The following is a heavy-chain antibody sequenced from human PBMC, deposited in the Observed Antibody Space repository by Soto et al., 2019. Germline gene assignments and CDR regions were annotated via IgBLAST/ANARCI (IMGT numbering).Heavy chain of an antibody. CDR3: AKGDSTTHGDSFDI. CDR1: GGSISFYN. CDR2: IYHSGPT. V-gene: IGHV4-59*01. D-gene: IGHD6-13*01. J-gene: IGHJ3*02. Sequence: QVQLQESGPGLVKPSETLSLTCSVSGGSISFYNWNWIRQSPGKGLEWIGYIYHSGPTNYNPSLKSRVTISVDTSKNQFSLQLSSVTAADTAVYYCAKGDSTTHGDSFDIWGQGTMVTVSP.